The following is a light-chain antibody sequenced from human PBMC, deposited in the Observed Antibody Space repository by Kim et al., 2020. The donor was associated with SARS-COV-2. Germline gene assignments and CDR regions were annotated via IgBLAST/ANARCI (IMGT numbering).Light chain of an antibody. CDR2: GNG. Sequence: QRVTISCTGSSSNIGAGYDVHWYQQLPGTAPKLLIYGNGNRPSGVPDRFSGSKSGTSASLAITGLQAEDEADYYCQSYDSSLSGYVFGGGTKLTVL. V-gene: IGLV1-40*01. CDR1: SSNIGAGYD. J-gene: IGLJ3*02. CDR3: QSYDSSLSGYV.